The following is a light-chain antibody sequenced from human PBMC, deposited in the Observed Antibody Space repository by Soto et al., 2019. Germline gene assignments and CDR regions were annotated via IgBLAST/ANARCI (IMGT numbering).Light chain of an antibody. CDR1: QSLLHSSGRYY. V-gene: IGKV2-28*01. J-gene: IGKJ4*01. CDR2: LGS. Sequence: DIVMTQSPLSLPVTPGEPASISCRSSQSLLHSSGRYYLDWYLQKPGQSPQLRIYLGSHRAAGLPDRVSGSGSGTDFTLTISRVEAEDVGIYYCIQALQTPFTFGGGTRAEIK. CDR3: IQALQTPFT.